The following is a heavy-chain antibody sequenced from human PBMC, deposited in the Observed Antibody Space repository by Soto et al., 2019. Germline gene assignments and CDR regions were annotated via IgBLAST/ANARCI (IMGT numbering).Heavy chain of an antibody. D-gene: IGHD3-3*01. V-gene: IGHV5-51*01. Sequence: PGESLKISCKGSGYSFTSYWIGWVRQMPGKGLEWMGIIYPGDSDTRYSPSFQGQVTISADKSISTAYLQWSSLKASDTAMYYCARHVTIFGVVPRGGMDVWGQGTTVTVS. CDR1: GYSFTSYW. J-gene: IGHJ6*02. CDR2: IYPGDSDT. CDR3: ARHVTIFGVVPRGGMDV.